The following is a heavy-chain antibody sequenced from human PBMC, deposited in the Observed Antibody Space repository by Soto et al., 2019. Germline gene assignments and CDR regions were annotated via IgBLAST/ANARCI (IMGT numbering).Heavy chain of an antibody. D-gene: IGHD6-13*01. CDR3: ARGKGSHLNWFDP. CDR2: IIPIFGTA. Sequence: SVKVSCKASGCTFIRYAISWVRQAPGQGLEWMGGIIPIFGTANYAQKFQGRVTITADESTSTAYMELSSLRSEDTAVYYCARGKGSHLNWFDPWGQGTLVTVSS. V-gene: IGHV1-69*13. J-gene: IGHJ5*02. CDR1: GCTFIRYA.